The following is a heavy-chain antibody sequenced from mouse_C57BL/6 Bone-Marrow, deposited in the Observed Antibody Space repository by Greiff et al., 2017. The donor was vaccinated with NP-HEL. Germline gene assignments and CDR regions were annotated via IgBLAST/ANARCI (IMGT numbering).Heavy chain of an antibody. J-gene: IGHJ2*01. CDR2: IDPSDSYT. Sequence: QVQLQQPGAELVRPGTSVKLSCKASGYTFTSYWMHWVKQTPGQGLEWIGVIDPSDSYTNYNQKFKGKATLTVDTSSSTASLQLSSLHSEDSAVYYCSNDSYCHDFDYGGQGTTLTVSS. D-gene: IGHD2-3*01. CDR3: SNDSYCHDFDY. V-gene: IGHV1-59*01. CDR1: GYTFTSYW.